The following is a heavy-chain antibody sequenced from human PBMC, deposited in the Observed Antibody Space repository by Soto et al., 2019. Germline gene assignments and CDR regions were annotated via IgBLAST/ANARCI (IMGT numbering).Heavy chain of an antibody. V-gene: IGHV3-23*01. CDR1: GFTFSSYA. D-gene: IGHD3-10*01. CDR3: ARLLGSGSQRGAFDI. CDR2: ISGSGGST. J-gene: IGHJ3*02. Sequence: GGSLRLSCAASGFTFSSYAMSWVRQAPGKGLEWVSAISGSGGSTYYADSVKGRFTISRDNSKNTLYLQMNSLRAEDTAVYYCARLLGSGSQRGAFDIWGQGTMVTVSS.